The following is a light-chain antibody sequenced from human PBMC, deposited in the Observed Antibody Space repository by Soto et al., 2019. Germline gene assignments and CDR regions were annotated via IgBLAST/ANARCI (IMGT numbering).Light chain of an antibody. V-gene: IGKV3-11*01. CDR3: QQRSNWQIT. Sequence: EIVMTQSPATLSFSPGESATLSCRASRSVSTYLAWYQQKPGQAPRLLIYDASNRVTGIPARFRGSGSGTDFTLTISSLEPDDFAVYYCQQRSNWQITFGQGTRLEIK. CDR1: RSVSTY. J-gene: IGKJ5*01. CDR2: DAS.